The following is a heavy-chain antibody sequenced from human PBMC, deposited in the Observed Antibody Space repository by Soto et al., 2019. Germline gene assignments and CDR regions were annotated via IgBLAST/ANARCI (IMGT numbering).Heavy chain of an antibody. CDR1: GFTFSSYG. D-gene: IGHD1-26*01. CDR2: IWYDGSNK. J-gene: IGHJ6*03. V-gene: IGHV3-33*01. CDR3: ARSLTERTHYYYYYYMDV. Sequence: GGSLRLSCAASGFTFSSYGMHWVRQAPGKGLEWVAVIWYDGSNKYYADSVKGRFTISRDNSKNTLYLQMNSLRAEDTAVYYCARSLTERTHYYYYYYMDVWGKGTTVTVSS.